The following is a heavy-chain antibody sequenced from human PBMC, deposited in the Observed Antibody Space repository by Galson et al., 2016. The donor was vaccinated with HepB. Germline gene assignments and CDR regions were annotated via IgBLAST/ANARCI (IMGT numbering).Heavy chain of an antibody. Sequence: SLRLSCAASGFTFRTYGMHWVRQAPGRGPEWVAVIWFDGSNKYYADSVKGRFTISRDNSKNTLYLQMDNVRPEDTAVYFCVRDHSVVPTTAYNWFDPGGRGTLVTVSS. CDR2: IWFDGSNK. J-gene: IGHJ5*02. CDR3: VRDHSVVPTTAYNWFDP. D-gene: IGHD4-23*01. CDR1: GFTFRTYG. V-gene: IGHV3-33*01.